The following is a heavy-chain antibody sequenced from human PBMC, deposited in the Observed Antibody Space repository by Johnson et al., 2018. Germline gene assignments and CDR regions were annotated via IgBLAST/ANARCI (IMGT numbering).Heavy chain of an antibody. CDR3: TAEGH. Sequence: VQLVESGGGLVKPGGSLRLSCAASGFTFSNAWMDWVRQAPGTGLAWIGRIRSKANSYETADAASVKGRFTISRDDSKNTAYLQMNSLKTEDTAVYYCTAEGHWGQGTLVTVSS. J-gene: IGHJ1*01. CDR1: GFTFSNAW. CDR2: IRSKANSYET. V-gene: IGHV3-73*01.